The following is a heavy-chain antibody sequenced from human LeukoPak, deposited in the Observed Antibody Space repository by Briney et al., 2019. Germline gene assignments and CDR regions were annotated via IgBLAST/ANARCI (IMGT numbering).Heavy chain of an antibody. Sequence: GGSLRLSCAASGFTFSTYAITWVRQGPGKGLEWVSAIRPDGDRTYYANSVKGRFTISRDNAKNTLYLQMNSLRVEDTAVYYCVRGPVRYFDVWGRGTLVTVSS. CDR1: GFTFSTYA. CDR2: IRPDGDRT. D-gene: IGHD6-6*01. V-gene: IGHV3-23*01. J-gene: IGHJ2*01. CDR3: VRGPVRYFDV.